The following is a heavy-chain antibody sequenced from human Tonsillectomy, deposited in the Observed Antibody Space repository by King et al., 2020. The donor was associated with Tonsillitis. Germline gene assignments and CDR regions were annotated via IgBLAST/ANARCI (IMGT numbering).Heavy chain of an antibody. CDR2: VSSDGRTV. V-gene: IGHV3-30*18. J-gene: IGHJ4*02. CDR1: GFSFNNYG. CDR3: TKEKESSGRYKLSFDF. Sequence: QLVQSGGGVVQPGRSLRLSCAGSGFSFNNYGMHWVRQAPGQGLEWVAVVSSDGRTVFYGDSVKGRFTISRDNSKNTMDLQMNSLRSEDTAMYYCTKEKESSGRYKLSFDFWGQGTLVTVSS. D-gene: IGHD3-22*01.